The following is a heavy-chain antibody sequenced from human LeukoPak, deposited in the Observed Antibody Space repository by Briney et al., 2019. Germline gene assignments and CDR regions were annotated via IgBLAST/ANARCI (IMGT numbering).Heavy chain of an antibody. V-gene: IGHV3-74*01. CDR3: ARGGLNALEAFDI. CDR2: INGDGSST. CDR1: GFSFSSYW. Sequence: GGSLRLSCAASGFSFSSYWMHWVRQAPGKGLVWVSRINGDGSSTRYADSVKGRFTISRDNAKNTLYLQMNSLRAEDTAVYYCARGGLNALEAFDIWGQGTLV. D-gene: IGHD3-16*01. J-gene: IGHJ3*02.